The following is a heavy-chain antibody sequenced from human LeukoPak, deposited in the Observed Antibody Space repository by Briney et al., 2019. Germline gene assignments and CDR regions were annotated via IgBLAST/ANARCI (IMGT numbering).Heavy chain of an antibody. J-gene: IGHJ4*02. CDR1: GFTFSSYG. V-gene: IGHV3-30*02. CDR3: AKPVYYYGSGSYPLDY. Sequence: QTGGSLRLSCAASGFTFSSYGMHWVRQAPGKGLEWVAFIRYDGSNKYYADSVKGRFTISRDNSKNTLYLQMNSLRAEDTAVYYCAKPVYYYGSGSYPLDYWGQGTLVTVSS. CDR2: IRYDGSNK. D-gene: IGHD3-10*01.